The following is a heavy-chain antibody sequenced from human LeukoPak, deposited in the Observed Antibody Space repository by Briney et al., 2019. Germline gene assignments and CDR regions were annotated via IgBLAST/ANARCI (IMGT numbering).Heavy chain of an antibody. CDR3: ARAGFSLPYYFDY. V-gene: IGHV1-46*01. Sequence: GASVKVSCKASGYTFTSCYMHWVRQAPGQGLEWMGIINPSGGSTSYAQKFQGRVTMTRDMSTSTVYMELSSLRSEDTAVYYCARAGFSLPYYFDYWGQGTLVTVSS. CDR1: GYTFTSCY. J-gene: IGHJ4*02. CDR2: INPSGGST. D-gene: IGHD7-27*01.